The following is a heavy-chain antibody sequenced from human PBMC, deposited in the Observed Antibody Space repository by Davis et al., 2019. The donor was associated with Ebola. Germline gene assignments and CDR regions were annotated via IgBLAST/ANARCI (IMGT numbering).Heavy chain of an antibody. D-gene: IGHD6-25*01. CDR2: ISSRSSTI. Sequence: GESLKISCAASGFTFSTYSMNWVRQAPGKGLEWVSYISSRSSTIYYAESVKGRFTISRDNAKNSVYLEMSSLKVEDSAVCYCAGWGWQRNDWGQGALVTVSS. CDR1: GFTFSTYS. J-gene: IGHJ4*01. CDR3: AGWGWQRND. V-gene: IGHV3-48*04.